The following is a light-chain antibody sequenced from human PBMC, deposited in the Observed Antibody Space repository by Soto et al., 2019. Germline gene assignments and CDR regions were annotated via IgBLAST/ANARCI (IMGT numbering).Light chain of an antibody. V-gene: IGLV2-23*01. CDR2: EAS. J-gene: IGLJ1*01. CDR1: TTGVETYNL. CDR3: CSHAITTFPYV. Sequence: QPVSVSGSPGQSITISCTGFTTGVETYNLVSWYQQHPGKAPKLIIYEASKRPSGISSRFSGSRSGRTASLTISGLQAEDEADYYCCSHAITTFPYVFGAGTKVTVL.